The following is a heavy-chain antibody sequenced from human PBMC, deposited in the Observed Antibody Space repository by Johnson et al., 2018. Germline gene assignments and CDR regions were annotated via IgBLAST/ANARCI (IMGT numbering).Heavy chain of an antibody. CDR2: ISSISSYI. CDR1: GFTFSSYR. J-gene: IGHJ1*01. CDR3: ARSQSAYYGDYVGAEYFQH. Sequence: VQLVESGGGLVKPGGSLRLSCAASGFTFSSYRMHWVRQAPGKGLEWVSYISSISSYIHYADSLKGRFTISRDNAKNSLYLQMNSLRAEDTAVYYCARSQSAYYGDYVGAEYFQHWGQGTLFTVSS. D-gene: IGHD4-17*01. V-gene: IGHV3-21*01.